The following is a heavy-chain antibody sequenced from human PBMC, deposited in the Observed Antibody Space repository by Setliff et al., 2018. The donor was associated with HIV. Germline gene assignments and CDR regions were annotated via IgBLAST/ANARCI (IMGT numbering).Heavy chain of an antibody. CDR3: ARVSSSYYFLGAFDS. CDR2: IYHNGNT. V-gene: IGHV4-38-2*01. CDR1: GYSISSGYY. Sequence: PSETLSLTCDVSGYSISSGYYWGWIRQPPGKGLEWIANIYHNGNTHYNPSVKSRVTISVDTSKNQFSLKLRSATATDTALYYCARVSSSYYFLGAFDSWGQGTLVTVSS. J-gene: IGHJ4*02. D-gene: IGHD6-13*01.